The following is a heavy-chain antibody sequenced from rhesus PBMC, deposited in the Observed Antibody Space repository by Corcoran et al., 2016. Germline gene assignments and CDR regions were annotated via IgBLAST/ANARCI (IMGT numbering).Heavy chain of an antibody. Sequence: QLQLQESGPGLVTPSETLSVTCAVSGGSISSSYWSWIRQAPGKGLEWIGYIYGSGSSTNYNPSLKSRVTLAGATSKKQLSLKLSSVTTADTAVYYCARTLYSNYLDYWGQGVLVTVSS. CDR1: GGSISSSY. J-gene: IGHJ4*01. CDR2: IYGSGSST. V-gene: IGHV4-169*01. CDR3: ARTLYSNYLDY. D-gene: IGHD4-23*01.